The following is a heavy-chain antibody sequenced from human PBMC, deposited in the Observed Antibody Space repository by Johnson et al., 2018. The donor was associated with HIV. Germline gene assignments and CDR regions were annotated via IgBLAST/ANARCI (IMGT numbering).Heavy chain of an antibody. CDR3: ARDQSEVDAFDI. CDR1: GFTFSDYY. CDR2: ISSSGSTI. Sequence: QMLLVESGGGLVKPGGSPRLSCAASGFTFSDYYMSWIRQAPGKGLEWVSYISSSGSTIYYADSVKGRFTISRDNAKNSLYLQMNSLRAEDTAVYYCARDQSEVDAFDIWGQGTMVTVSS. V-gene: IGHV3-11*04. J-gene: IGHJ3*02.